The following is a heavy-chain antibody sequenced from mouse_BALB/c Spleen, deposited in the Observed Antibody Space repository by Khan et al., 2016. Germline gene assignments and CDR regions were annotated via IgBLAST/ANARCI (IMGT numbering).Heavy chain of an antibody. V-gene: IGHV5-4*02. CDR2: MIDGGSYT. Sequence: EVELVEPGGGLVKPGVSLKLSGAASGCTSSDYYMYWVRQTPEKRLEWVATMIDGGSYTYCPDIVQGRFTISTDNAKNNLYLQMSSLKSEDTAMYYCASEGLRRGFAVWGQGTLVTVAA. D-gene: IGHD2-4*01. CDR3: ASEGLRRGFAV. CDR1: GCTSSDYY. J-gene: IGHJ3*01.